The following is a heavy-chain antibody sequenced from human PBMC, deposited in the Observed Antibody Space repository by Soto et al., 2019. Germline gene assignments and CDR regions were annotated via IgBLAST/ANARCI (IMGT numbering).Heavy chain of an antibody. Sequence: PGGSLRLSCSASGFTFSSYAMHWVRQAPGKGLEYVSAISSNGGSTYYADSVKGRFTISGDNSKNTLYLQMSSLRAEDTAVYYCVKDQARYYYGSGSKNYYYYYGMDVWGQGTTVTVSS. CDR3: VKDQARYYYGSGSKNYYYYYGMDV. CDR2: ISSNGGST. D-gene: IGHD3-10*01. V-gene: IGHV3-64D*06. J-gene: IGHJ6*02. CDR1: GFTFSSYA.